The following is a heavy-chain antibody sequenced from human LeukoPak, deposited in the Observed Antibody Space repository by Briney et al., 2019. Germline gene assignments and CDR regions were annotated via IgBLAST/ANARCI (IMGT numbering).Heavy chain of an antibody. CDR2: ISVSDGST. J-gene: IGHJ4*02. V-gene: IGHV3-23*01. CDR3: ARAMPSSTYHFDS. D-gene: IGHD2-2*01. CDR1: GFTFRHFA. Sequence: GSRKLSCAASGFTFRHFAMNWVRQAPGKGLEWVSVISVSDGSTYYADSVRGRFTISRDNSKNTLFLQLNGLRAEDTAIYYCARAMPSSTYHFDSWGQGTLV.